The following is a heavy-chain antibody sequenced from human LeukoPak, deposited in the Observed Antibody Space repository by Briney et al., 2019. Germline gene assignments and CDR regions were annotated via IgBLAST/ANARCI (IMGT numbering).Heavy chain of an antibody. D-gene: IGHD2-2*01. CDR1: GGTFSSYA. CDR2: IIPIFGTA. V-gene: IGHV1-69*13. J-gene: IGHJ5*02. Sequence: SVKVSCKASGGTFSSYAISWVRQAPGQGLEWMGGIIPIFGTANYAQKFQGRVTITADEPTSTAYMELSSLRSEDTAVYYCARVGGLNIVVVPAATGWFDPWGQGTLVTVSS. CDR3: ARVGGLNIVVVPAATGWFDP.